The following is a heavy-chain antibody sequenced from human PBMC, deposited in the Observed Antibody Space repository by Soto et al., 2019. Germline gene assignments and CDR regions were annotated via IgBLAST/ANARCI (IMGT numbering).Heavy chain of an antibody. V-gene: IGHV1-2*04. D-gene: IGHD6-19*01. CDR2: INPNGGGT. J-gene: IGHJ4*02. Sequence: QVQLVQSGAEVKKPGASVKVSCKASGYTFTGYYMHWVRQAPGQGLEWMGWINPNGGGTNYAQKFQGWVTMTRDTSIGTAYMELSRLRSDDTAVYYCARVGYSSGWYSLDYWGQGTLVTVSS. CDR3: ARVGYSSGWYSLDY. CDR1: GYTFTGYY.